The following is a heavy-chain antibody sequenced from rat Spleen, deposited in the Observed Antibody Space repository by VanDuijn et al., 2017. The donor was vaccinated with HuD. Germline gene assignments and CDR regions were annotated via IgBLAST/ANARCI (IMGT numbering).Heavy chain of an antibody. V-gene: IGHV3-1*01. Sequence: EVQLQESGPGLVKPSQSLSLTCSVTGYSITSNYWGWIRKFPGNKMEWMGYISYSGSTSYNPSLKSRISITRDTSKNQFFLQLNSVTTEDTATYYCARYGVDTMGITTRVMDAWGQGASVTVSS. CDR2: ISYSGST. D-gene: IGHD1-9*01. CDR1: GYSITSNY. CDR3: ARYGVDTMGITTRVMDA. J-gene: IGHJ4*01.